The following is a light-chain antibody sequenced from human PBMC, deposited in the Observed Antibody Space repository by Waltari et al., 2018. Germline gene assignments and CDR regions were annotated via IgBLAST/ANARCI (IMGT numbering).Light chain of an antibody. CDR2: DAL. J-gene: IGKJ4*01. CDR3: LQRKSWPPVT. Sequence: EIVLTQSPATLSLSPGDRATLSCRASQSVSFSLSWYQQKAGQAPRLVIYDALDGAPGSPARLIGSGSGTDFNLTISRLEPEDFAVYFCLQRKSWPPVTFGGGTRVEIK. V-gene: IGKV3-11*01. CDR1: QSVSFS.